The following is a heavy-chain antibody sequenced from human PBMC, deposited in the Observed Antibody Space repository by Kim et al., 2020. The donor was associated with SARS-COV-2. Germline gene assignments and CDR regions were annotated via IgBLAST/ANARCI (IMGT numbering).Heavy chain of an antibody. Sequence: DSVKGRFTISRDNSKNTLYLQMNSLRAEDTAVYYCAKDYEGAAAGGWFDPWGQGTLVTVSS. D-gene: IGHD6-13*01. V-gene: IGHV3-23*01. J-gene: IGHJ5*02. CDR3: AKDYEGAAAGGWFDP.